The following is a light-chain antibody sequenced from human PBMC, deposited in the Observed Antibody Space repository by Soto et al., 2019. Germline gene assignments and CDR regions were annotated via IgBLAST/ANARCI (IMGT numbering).Light chain of an antibody. CDR2: GVN. J-gene: IGLJ1*01. CDR3: SSYTSSTTYV. Sequence: QSAPTQPASVSGSPGQSITISCTGTSSDVGGYGYVSWYQQHPGKAPKLMIYGVNNRPSGVSYRFSGSKSGNTASLTISGLQAEDEADYYCSSYTSSTTYVFGTGTKLTVL. V-gene: IGLV2-14*01. CDR1: SSDVGGYGY.